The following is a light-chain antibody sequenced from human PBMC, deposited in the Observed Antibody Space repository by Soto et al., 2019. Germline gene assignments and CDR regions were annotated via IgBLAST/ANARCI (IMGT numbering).Light chain of an antibody. J-gene: IGKJ1*01. CDR3: QQYKNWPRT. Sequence: DIVMTQSPVTLSVSPGDRATLSCRASQSVGHNLAWFQQKPGQAPRLLIYGASAGATGIPDRFSGSGFGTEFTLTNSSLQSEDLAVYYCQQYKNWPRTFGQGTKVEMK. V-gene: IGKV3-15*01. CDR1: QSVGHN. CDR2: GAS.